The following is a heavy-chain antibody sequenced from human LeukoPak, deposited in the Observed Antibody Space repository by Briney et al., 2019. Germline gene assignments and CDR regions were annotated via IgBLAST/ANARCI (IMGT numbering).Heavy chain of an antibody. CDR2: IYPGDSDT. CDR3: ARHTRGIAARAKDYYYYYMDV. D-gene: IGHD6-6*01. V-gene: IGHV5-51*01. J-gene: IGHJ6*03. Sequence: GESLKISCKGSGYSFTSYWIGWVRQMPGKGLEWMGIIYPGDSDTRYSPSFQAQGTISAAKSLSTAYLQWSSLKASDAAMYYCARHTRGIAARAKDYYYYYMDVWGKGTTVTVSS. CDR1: GYSFTSYW.